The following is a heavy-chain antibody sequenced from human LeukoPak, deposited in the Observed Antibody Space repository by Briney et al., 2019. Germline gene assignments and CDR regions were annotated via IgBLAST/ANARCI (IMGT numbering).Heavy chain of an antibody. J-gene: IGHJ4*02. CDR1: GFTFSSYG. CDR3: AKVRNIVLKVYALDY. V-gene: IGHV3-30*18. Sequence: GGSLRLSCAASGFTFSSYGMHWVRQAPGKGLEWVAVISYDGSNKYYADSVKGRFTISRDNSKNTLYLQMNSLRAEDTAVYYCAKVRNIVLKVYALDYWGQGTLVTVSS. CDR2: ISYDGSNK. D-gene: IGHD2-8*01.